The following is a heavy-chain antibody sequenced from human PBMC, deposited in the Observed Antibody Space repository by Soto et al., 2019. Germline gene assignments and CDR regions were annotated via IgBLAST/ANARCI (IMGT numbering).Heavy chain of an antibody. D-gene: IGHD2-21*02. CDR3: ARGACGGDCYYHDAFDV. V-gene: IGHV3-13*01. J-gene: IGHJ3*01. Sequence: GGSLRLSCAASGFTFSSYYMHLVRQATGKGLEWVSAIGTAGDAYYPGSVKGRFTISRENAKNSLYLQMNSLSAGDTAVYYCARGACGGDCYYHDAFDVWAQGTMVTVSS. CDR1: GFTFSSYY. CDR2: IGTAGDA.